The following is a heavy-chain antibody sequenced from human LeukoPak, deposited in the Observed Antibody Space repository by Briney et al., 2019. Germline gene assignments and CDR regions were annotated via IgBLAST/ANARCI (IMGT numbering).Heavy chain of an antibody. J-gene: IGHJ6*02. CDR1: GFTFSSYA. CDR3: AKGRIDIVVVPGDYYYYYGMDV. V-gene: IGHV3-23*01. CDR2: ISGSGGST. Sequence: PGGSLRLSCAASGFTFSSYAMSWVRQAPGKGLGWVSAISGSGGSTYYADSVKGRFTISRDNSKNTLYLQMNSLGAEDTAVYYCAKGRIDIVVVPGDYYYYYGMDVWGQGTTVTVSS. D-gene: IGHD2-2*01.